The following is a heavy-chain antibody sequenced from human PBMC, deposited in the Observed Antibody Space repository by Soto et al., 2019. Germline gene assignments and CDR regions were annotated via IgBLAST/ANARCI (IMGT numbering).Heavy chain of an antibody. V-gene: IGHV4-4*02. D-gene: IGHD1-26*01. CDR2: IYHSGST. CDR1: SGSISSSNW. CDR3: AARGWSYGDYYDY. Sequence: SETLSLTCAVSSGSISSSNWWSWVRQPPGKGLEWIGEIYHSGSTNYNPSLKSRVTISVDKSKNQFSLKLSSVTAADTAVYYCAARGWSYGDYYDYWGQGTLVTVSS. J-gene: IGHJ4*02.